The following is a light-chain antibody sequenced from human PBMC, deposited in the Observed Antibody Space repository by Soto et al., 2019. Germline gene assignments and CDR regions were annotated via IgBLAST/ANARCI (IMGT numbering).Light chain of an antibody. V-gene: IGKV1-12*01. CDR3: QQSTSFPFT. CDR1: QAISRS. J-gene: IGKJ3*01. Sequence: DIQMTQSPSSVSASVGDRVTITCRASQAISRSLAWYQQKPGEAPKLLISAASILQSGVPSRFSGSGSGTDFTLTITRLQPEDFAIYYCQQSTSFPFTFGPGTKV. CDR2: AAS.